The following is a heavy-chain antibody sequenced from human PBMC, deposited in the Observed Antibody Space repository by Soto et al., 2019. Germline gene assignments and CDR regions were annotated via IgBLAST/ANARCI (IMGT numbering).Heavy chain of an antibody. V-gene: IGHV1-18*01. CDR2: ISAYNGNT. D-gene: IGHD6-13*01. J-gene: IGHJ4*02. Sequence: SVKVSCKASGYTFPSYGISWVRQAPGQGLEWMGWISAYNGNTNYAQKLQGRVTMTTDTSTSTAYRELRSLRSDDTAVYYCTRDSAWAAAGILDYWGQGTLVTVSS. CDR3: TRDSAWAAAGILDY. CDR1: GYTFPSYG.